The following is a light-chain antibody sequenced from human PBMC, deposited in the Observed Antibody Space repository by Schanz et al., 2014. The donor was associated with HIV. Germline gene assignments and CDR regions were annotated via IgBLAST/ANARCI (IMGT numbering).Light chain of an antibody. V-gene: IGLV2-14*03. Sequence: QSALTQPASVSASPGQSITISCTGTGSDIGGYNFVSWYQQCPGKAPKLVIFDVNNRPAGISSRFSGSKSGNTASLTISGLQAEDEADYYCSSYTGSSSVIFGGGTQLTVL. CDR2: DVN. CDR3: SSYTGSSSVI. CDR1: GSDIGGYNF. J-gene: IGLJ2*01.